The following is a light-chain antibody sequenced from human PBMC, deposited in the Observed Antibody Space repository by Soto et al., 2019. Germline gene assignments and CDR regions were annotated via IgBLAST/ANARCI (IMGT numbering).Light chain of an antibody. V-gene: IGKV3-15*01. J-gene: IGKJ5*01. Sequence: EIVVTQSPATLSVSPGERATLSCRASQSVSSNFAWYQQKPGQAPRLLIYDASTRATGVPARFSGSGSGTEFTLTIRSLQPEDFAVHSCQKSGSTSITLGQPTRLEIK. CDR1: QSVSSN. CDR2: DAS. CDR3: QKSGSTSIT.